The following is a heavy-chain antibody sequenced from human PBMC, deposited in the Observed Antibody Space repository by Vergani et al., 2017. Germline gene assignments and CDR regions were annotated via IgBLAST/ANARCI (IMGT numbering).Heavy chain of an antibody. J-gene: IGHJ5*02. D-gene: IGHD6-19*01. V-gene: IGHV4-39*01. CDR1: GASIRSSNYY. CDR3: GRHSTVKWLVKLGWIDP. CDR2: IYYSGNN. Sequence: QLQLQESGPGLVKPSATLSLPCSVSGASIRSSNYYLGWIRQPPGKGLEWIASIYYSGNNDYNPSLKSRVTISVDTSKNQLSLKLSSVTAADTAVYVCGRHSTVKWLVKLGWIDPWGQGILVTVAS.